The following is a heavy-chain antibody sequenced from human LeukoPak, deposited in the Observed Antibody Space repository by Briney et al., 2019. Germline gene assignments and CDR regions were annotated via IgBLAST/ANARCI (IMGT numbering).Heavy chain of an antibody. D-gene: IGHD4-17*01. Sequence: GGSLRLSCAASGFTFSSYSMNWVRQAPGKGLEWVSSISSSSSYIYYADSVKGRFTISRDNAKNSLYLQMNSLRAEDTAVYYCATHTRYGDYFHGYWGQGTLVTVSS. CDR3: ATHTRYGDYFHGY. J-gene: IGHJ4*02. V-gene: IGHV3-21*01. CDR2: ISSSSSYI. CDR1: GFTFSSYS.